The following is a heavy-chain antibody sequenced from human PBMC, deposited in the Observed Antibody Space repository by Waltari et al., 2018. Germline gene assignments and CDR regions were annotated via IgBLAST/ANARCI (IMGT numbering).Heavy chain of an antibody. Sequence: QVQLQESGPGLVKPSETLSLTCTVSGGPLSSYYWSWIRQPPGKGLEWIGYIYYSGSTNYNPSLKSRVTISVDTSKNQFSLKLSSVTAADTAVYYCARGRDGYNDDAFDIWGQGTMVTVSS. V-gene: IGHV4-59*01. CDR2: IYYSGST. CDR3: ARGRDGYNDDAFDI. D-gene: IGHD3-16*01. CDR1: GGPLSSYY. J-gene: IGHJ3*02.